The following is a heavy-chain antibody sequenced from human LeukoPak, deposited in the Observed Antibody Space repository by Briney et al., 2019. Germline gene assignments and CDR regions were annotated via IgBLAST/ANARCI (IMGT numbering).Heavy chain of an antibody. CDR2: ISFSGNT. Sequence: SETLSLTCTVSGGSVSSDGYYWSWIRQPPGKGLEWIGYISFSGNTNYNPSLKSRVTISLDTSKNQFSLKLSSVTATDTAAYYCARSSAWSPFDYWGQGTLVTVSS. D-gene: IGHD6-19*01. CDR1: GGSVSSDGYY. V-gene: IGHV4-61*08. CDR3: ARSSAWSPFDY. J-gene: IGHJ4*02.